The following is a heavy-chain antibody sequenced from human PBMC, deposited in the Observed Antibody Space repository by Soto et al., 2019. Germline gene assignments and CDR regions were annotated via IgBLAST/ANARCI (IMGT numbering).Heavy chain of an antibody. J-gene: IGHJ5*02. CDR2: INAGNGNT. CDR3: ARESTRELRFLEWLEYNWFGP. D-gene: IGHD3-3*01. Sequence: GASVKVSCKASGYTFTSYAMHWVRQAPGQRLEWMGWINAGNGNTKYSQKFQGRVTITRDTSASTAYMELSSLRSEDTAVYYCARESTRELRFLEWLEYNWFGPWGQGTLVTVSS. CDR1: GYTFTSYA. V-gene: IGHV1-3*01.